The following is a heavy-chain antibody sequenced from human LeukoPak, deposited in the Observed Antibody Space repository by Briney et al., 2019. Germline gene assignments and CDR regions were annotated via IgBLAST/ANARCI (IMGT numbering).Heavy chain of an antibody. V-gene: IGHV3-11*01. CDR2: ISSSGSTI. J-gene: IGHJ4*02. Sequence: GGSLRLSCAASGFTFSDYYMSWIRQAPGKGLEWVSYISSSGSTIYYADSVKGRFTISRDNSKNTLYLQMNSLRAEDTAVYYCAKAWGYDILTGYFDYWGQGTLVTVSS. CDR1: GFTFSDYY. CDR3: AKAWGYDILTGYFDY. D-gene: IGHD3-9*01.